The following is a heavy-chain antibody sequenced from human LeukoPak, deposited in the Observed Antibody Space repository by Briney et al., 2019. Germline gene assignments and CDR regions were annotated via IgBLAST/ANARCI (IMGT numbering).Heavy chain of an antibody. J-gene: IGHJ4*02. CDR1: GFTFSSYA. Sequence: GGSLRLSCAASGFTFSSYAMHWVRQAPGKGLEWVAVISYDGSNKYYADSVKGRFTISRDNSKNTLYLQMNSLRAEDTAVYYCTTGPLLRPHWNCFDYWGQGTLVTVSS. CDR2: ISYDGSNK. V-gene: IGHV3-30-3*01. CDR3: TTGPLLRPHWNCFDY. D-gene: IGHD1-1*01.